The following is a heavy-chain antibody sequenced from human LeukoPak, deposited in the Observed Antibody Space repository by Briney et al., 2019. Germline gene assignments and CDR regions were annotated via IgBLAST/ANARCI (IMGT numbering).Heavy chain of an antibody. D-gene: IGHD3-16*02. J-gene: IGHJ4*02. CDR3: TRDADYVWGSYR. V-gene: IGHV3-73*01. Sequence: GGSLRLSCAASGFTFSGSAMHWVRQASGKGLEWVGRIRSKANSYATAYAALVKGRFTISRDDSKNAAYLQMNSLKTEDTAVYYCTRDADYVWGSYRWGQGTLVTVSS. CDR1: GFTFSGSA. CDR2: IRSKANSYAT.